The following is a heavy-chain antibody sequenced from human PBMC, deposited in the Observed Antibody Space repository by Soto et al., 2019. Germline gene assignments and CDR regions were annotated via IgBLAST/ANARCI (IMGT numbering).Heavy chain of an antibody. V-gene: IGHV3-7*03. J-gene: IGHJ5*02. CDR1: GFILRNYW. CDR2: IKEDGSEK. D-gene: IGHD3-16*02. CDR3: ARYRSLDP. Sequence: GGSLRLSCADSGFILRNYWMSWVRQAPGMGLQWVASIKEDGSEKYYVDPVKGRLTISRENAKNSLYLQMNSLRAEDTAVYYCARYRSLDPWGQGVLVTVSS.